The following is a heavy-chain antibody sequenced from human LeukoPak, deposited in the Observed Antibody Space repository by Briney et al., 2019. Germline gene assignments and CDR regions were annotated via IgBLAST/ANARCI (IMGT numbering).Heavy chain of an antibody. CDR3: ARSPPYYYDSSGYNFDI. Sequence: SETLSLTCAVYGGSFSGYYWSWIRQPPGKGLEWIGEINHSGSTNYNPSLKSRVTISVDTSKNQFSLKLSSVTAADTAVYYCARSPPYYYDSSGYNFDIWGQGTMVTVSS. D-gene: IGHD3-22*01. CDR2: INHSGST. CDR1: GGSFSGYY. J-gene: IGHJ3*02. V-gene: IGHV4-34*01.